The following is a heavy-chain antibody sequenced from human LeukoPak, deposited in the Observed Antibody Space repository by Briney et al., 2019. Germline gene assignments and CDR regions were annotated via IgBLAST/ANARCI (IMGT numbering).Heavy chain of an antibody. CDR2: IYSGGRT. D-gene: IGHD1-1*01. CDR3: ARLSKLEPDGVFDY. V-gene: IGHV3-53*01. Sequence: TGGSLRLSCAASGFTVSSNYMSWVRQAPGKGLEWVSVIYSGGRTYYADSVKGRFTISRDNSKNTLYLQMNSLRAEDTAVYYCARLSKLEPDGVFDYWGQGTLVIVSP. J-gene: IGHJ4*02. CDR1: GFTVSSNY.